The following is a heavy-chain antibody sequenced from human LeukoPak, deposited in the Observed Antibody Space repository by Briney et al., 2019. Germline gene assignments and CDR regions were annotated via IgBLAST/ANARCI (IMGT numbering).Heavy chain of an antibody. Sequence: ASVKVSCKASGYTFTSYGISWVRQAPGQGLEWMGWISAYNGNTNYAQKLQGRVTMTTDTSTSTAYMELRSLRSDDTAVYYCARGTYSSSWSAPYYYYYGMDVWGQGTTVTVSS. D-gene: IGHD6-13*01. CDR2: ISAYNGNT. V-gene: IGHV1-18*01. CDR1: GYTFTSYG. CDR3: ARGTYSSSWSAPYYYYYGMDV. J-gene: IGHJ6*02.